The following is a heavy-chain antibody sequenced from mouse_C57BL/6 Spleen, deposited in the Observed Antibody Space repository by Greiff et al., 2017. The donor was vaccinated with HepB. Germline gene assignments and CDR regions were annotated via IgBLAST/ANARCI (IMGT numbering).Heavy chain of an antibody. D-gene: IGHD2-2*01. Sequence: QLQQSGAELMKPGASVKLSCKATGYTFPGYWIEWVKQRPGHGLEWIGEILPGSGSTNYNEKFKGKATFTADTSSNTAYMQLSSLTTEDSAIYYCARRWLRGYFDYWGQGTTLTVSS. J-gene: IGHJ2*01. V-gene: IGHV1-9*01. CDR1: GYTFPGYW. CDR2: ILPGSGST. CDR3: ARRWLRGYFDY.